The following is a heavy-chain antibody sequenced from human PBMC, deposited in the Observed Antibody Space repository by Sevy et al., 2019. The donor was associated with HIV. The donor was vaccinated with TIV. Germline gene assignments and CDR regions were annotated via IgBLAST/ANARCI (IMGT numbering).Heavy chain of an antibody. J-gene: IGHJ4*02. CDR1: GFTFSSYW. V-gene: IGHV3-7*01. Sequence: GGCLRLSCAASGFTFSSYWMTWVRQAPGKGLEWVANIKQDMSEKYYADSVKGRFTISRDNARNSLYLQMESLRAEDTAAYYCARAQQVTMLLVLGGLYFDFWGQGTLVTVSS. CDR2: IKQDMSEK. CDR3: ARAQQVTMLLVLGGLYFDF. D-gene: IGHD3-10*01.